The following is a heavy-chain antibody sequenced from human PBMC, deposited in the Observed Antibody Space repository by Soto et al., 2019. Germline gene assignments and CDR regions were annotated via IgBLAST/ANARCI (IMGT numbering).Heavy chain of an antibody. CDR3: ARFYYDSSGYLPSPYYYYYGMDV. V-gene: IGHV3-7*01. D-gene: IGHD3-22*01. CDR2: IKYDGSEE. J-gene: IGHJ6*02. Sequence: GSLRLSCVVSGFSFSSVWMTWVRQAPGKGLECVANIKYDGSEEYYVDSVKGRFTISRDNAKNSLYLQMNSLRAEDTAVYYCARFYYDSSGYLPSPYYYYYGMDVWGQGTKVTVSS. CDR1: GFSFSSVW.